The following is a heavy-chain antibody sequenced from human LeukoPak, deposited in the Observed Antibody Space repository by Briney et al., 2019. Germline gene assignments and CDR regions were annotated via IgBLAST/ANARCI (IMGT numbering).Heavy chain of an antibody. Sequence: GGSLRLSCAASGFTFSSYGMHWVRQAPGKGLEWVVFIRYDGSNKYYADSVKGRFTISRDNSKNTLYLQMNSLRAEDTAVYYCAKAAGRYSSGWDFDYWGQGTLVTVSS. V-gene: IGHV3-30*02. J-gene: IGHJ4*02. CDR2: IRYDGSNK. CDR3: AKAAGRYSSGWDFDY. D-gene: IGHD6-19*01. CDR1: GFTFSSYG.